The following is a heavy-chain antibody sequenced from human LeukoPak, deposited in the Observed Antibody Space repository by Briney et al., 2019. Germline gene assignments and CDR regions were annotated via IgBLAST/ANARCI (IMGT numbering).Heavy chain of an antibody. V-gene: IGHV1-46*01. CDR2: LNPSRGTT. D-gene: IGHD3-16*01. Sequence: ASVNLSCKASGYNFSSYYIQWVRQDPGQGLEWMGLLNPSRGTTAYAPNFQGRVTMTRDTSSNTVYMELRGLRSDDTAIYYCARDATRGIGGSYDLDFWGQGSLVTVSS. J-gene: IGHJ4*02. CDR1: GYNFSSYY. CDR3: ARDATRGIGGSYDLDF.